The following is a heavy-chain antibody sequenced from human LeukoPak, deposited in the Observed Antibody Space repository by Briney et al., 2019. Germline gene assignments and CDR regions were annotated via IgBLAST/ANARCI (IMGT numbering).Heavy chain of an antibody. CDR2: ISHNGVGT. Sequence: GGSLRLSCSASGFTFSSYAMHWVRQAPGKGLECVSAISHNGVGTYYANSVKDRFTISRDNSQNTLYLQMGSLRAEDLAVYYCAREIYGDSDTYYFDYWGQGTLVTVSS. CDR1: GFTFSSYA. D-gene: IGHD4-17*01. J-gene: IGHJ4*02. V-gene: IGHV3-64*01. CDR3: AREIYGDSDTYYFDY.